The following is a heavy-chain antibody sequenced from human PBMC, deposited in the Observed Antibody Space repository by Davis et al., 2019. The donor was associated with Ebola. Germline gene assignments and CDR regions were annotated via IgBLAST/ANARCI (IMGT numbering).Heavy chain of an antibody. J-gene: IGHJ4*02. CDR1: GYSFTSYW. CDR2: IYPGDSDT. V-gene: IGHV5-51*01. CDR3: ARQASLYGAIDY. D-gene: IGHD4/OR15-4a*01. Sequence: GESLKISCKGSGYSFTSYWIGWVRQMPGKGLEWMGIIYPGDSDTRYSPSFQGQVTISVDPSTRTVHLQWSSLKASDTAIYYCARQASLYGAIDYWGQGTLITVSS.